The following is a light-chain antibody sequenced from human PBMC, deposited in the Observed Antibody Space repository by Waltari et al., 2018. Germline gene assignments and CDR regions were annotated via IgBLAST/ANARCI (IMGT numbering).Light chain of an antibody. J-gene: IGLJ1*01. CDR2: RGI. V-gene: IGLV1-44*01. CDR1: SSNIGGNT. Sequence: QSVLTQPPSASGTPGQRVTISCSGSSSNIGGNTVNWYQHLPGTAPKLLSFRGIRRPQGVLDRFSASKSGTSASLAISGLQSDDEGVYYCAAWDDSLNGLYVFGTGTKVTVL. CDR3: AAWDDSLNGLYV.